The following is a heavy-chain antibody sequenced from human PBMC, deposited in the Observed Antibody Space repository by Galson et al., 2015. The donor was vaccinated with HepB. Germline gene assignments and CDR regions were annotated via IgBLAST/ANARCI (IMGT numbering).Heavy chain of an antibody. CDR2: ISSSSSYI. V-gene: IGHV3-11*06. Sequence: SLRLSCAASGFTFSDYYMSWIRQVPGKGLEWVSSISSSSSYIYYADSVKGRFTISRDNAKNSLYLQMNSLRAEDTAVYYCARVVPAAIEGYWGQGTLVTVSS. J-gene: IGHJ4*02. CDR1: GFTFSDYY. CDR3: ARVVPAAIEGY. D-gene: IGHD2-2*01.